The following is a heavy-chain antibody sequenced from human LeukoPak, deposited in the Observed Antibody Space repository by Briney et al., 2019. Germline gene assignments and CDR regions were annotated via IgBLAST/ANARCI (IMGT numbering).Heavy chain of an antibody. Sequence: ASVKVSCKASGYTFTGYYMHWVRQAPGQGLEWMGWINPNSGGTNYAQKFQGRVTMTTDTSTSTAYMELRSLRSDDTAVYYCARDQSYSGYDSEVEWTFDYWGQGTLVTVSS. D-gene: IGHD5-12*01. CDR2: INPNSGGT. J-gene: IGHJ4*02. CDR3: ARDQSYSGYDSEVEWTFDY. V-gene: IGHV1-2*02. CDR1: GYTFTGYY.